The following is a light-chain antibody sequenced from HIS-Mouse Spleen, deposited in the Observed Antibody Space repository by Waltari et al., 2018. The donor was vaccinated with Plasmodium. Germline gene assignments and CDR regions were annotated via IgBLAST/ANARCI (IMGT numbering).Light chain of an antibody. CDR1: ALPKKS. CDR3: YSTDSSGNHRV. CDR2: EDS. Sequence: SYELTQPPSVSVSPGQTARITCPGDALPKKSAFWYQQQSGQAPVLVIYEDSKRPSGIPERFSGSSSGTMATLTISGAQVEDEADYYCYSTDSSGNHRVFGGGTKLTVL. V-gene: IGLV3-10*01. J-gene: IGLJ3*02.